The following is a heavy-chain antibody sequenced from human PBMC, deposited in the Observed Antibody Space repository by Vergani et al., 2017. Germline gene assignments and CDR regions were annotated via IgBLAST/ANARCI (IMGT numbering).Heavy chain of an antibody. Sequence: QVHLQESGPGVVKPPGTLSLTCAVSGDSISSNNCWTWVRQPPGKGLEWIGYIFYSGTTYDNPSLRSRLTISVDTSQNQFSLKLRSVTAADTAVYYCARVDTQVPATSHFYYMDVWGKGTTVVVSS. CDR2: IFYSGTT. J-gene: IGHJ6*03. CDR1: GDSISSNNC. V-gene: IGHV4-4*03. CDR3: ARVDTQVPATSHFYYMDV. D-gene: IGHD6-25*01.